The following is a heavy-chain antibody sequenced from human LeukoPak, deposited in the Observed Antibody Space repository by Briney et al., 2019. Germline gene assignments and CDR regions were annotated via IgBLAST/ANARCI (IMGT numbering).Heavy chain of an antibody. D-gene: IGHD6-13*01. CDR3: ARDQALQLVGDS. Sequence: GGSLRLSCAASGFTFDTHHMSWVRQAPGKGLEWLSDITGSGGTTHYSDSVTGRFTISRDNSKNTLYLQMDSLRVEDTAVYYCARDQALQLVGDSRGQGTLVSVSS. V-gene: IGHV3-23*01. CDR1: GFTFDTHH. CDR2: ITGSGGTT. J-gene: IGHJ4*02.